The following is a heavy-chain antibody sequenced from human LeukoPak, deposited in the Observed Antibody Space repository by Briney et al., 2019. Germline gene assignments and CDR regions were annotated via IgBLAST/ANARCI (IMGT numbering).Heavy chain of an antibody. J-gene: IGHJ4*02. V-gene: IGHV1-69*04. Sequence: SVTVSCKASGGTFNSYAISWVRQAPGQGLEWMGRIIPILGIANYAQKFQGRVTITADKSTSTAYMDLSSLRSEDTAVYYCAGGLRYFDWLLSNWGQGTLVTVSS. CDR3: AGGLRYFDWLLSN. CDR2: IIPILGIA. D-gene: IGHD3-9*01. CDR1: GGTFNSYA.